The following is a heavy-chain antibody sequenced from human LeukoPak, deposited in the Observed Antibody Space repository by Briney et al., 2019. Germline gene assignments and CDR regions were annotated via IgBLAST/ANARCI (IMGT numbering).Heavy chain of an antibody. CDR3: ARDFIPAASGAFDI. J-gene: IGHJ3*02. V-gene: IGHV4-59*01. Sequence: SETLSLTCTVSGGSISSYYWSWIRQPPGKGLEWIGYIYYSGATNYNPSLKSRVTISVDTSKNQFSLKLSSVTAAETAVYYCARDFIPAASGAFDIWGQGTMLTVSS. D-gene: IGHD6-13*01. CDR2: IYYSGAT. CDR1: GGSISSYY.